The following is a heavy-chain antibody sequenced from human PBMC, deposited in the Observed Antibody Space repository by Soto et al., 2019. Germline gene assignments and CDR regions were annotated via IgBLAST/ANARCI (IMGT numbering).Heavy chain of an antibody. J-gene: IGHJ6*02. D-gene: IGHD2-2*02. CDR1: GGTFSSYA. Sequence: ASVKVSCKASGGTFSSYAISWVRQAPGQGLEWMGGIIPIFGTANYAQKFQGRVTITADESTSTAYMELSSLRSEDTAVYYCARHKVGGCSSTSCYIGDGGYYYYGMDVWGHGTTVTVSS. CDR3: ARHKVGGCSSTSCYIGDGGYYYYGMDV. V-gene: IGHV1-69*13. CDR2: IIPIFGTA.